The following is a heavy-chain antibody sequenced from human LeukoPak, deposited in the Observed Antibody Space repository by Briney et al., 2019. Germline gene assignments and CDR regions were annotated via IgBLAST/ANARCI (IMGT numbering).Heavy chain of an antibody. J-gene: IGHJ3*02. CDR3: AREAEAFDI. Sequence: GGSLRLSCAASGFTFSSYAMSWVRQAPGKGLEWVAVISYDGSNEYYADSVKGRFTISRDNSKNTLYLQMNSLRPEDTAVYYCAREAEAFDIWGQGTMVTVSS. CDR2: ISYDGSNE. V-gene: IGHV3-30-3*01. CDR1: GFTFSSYA.